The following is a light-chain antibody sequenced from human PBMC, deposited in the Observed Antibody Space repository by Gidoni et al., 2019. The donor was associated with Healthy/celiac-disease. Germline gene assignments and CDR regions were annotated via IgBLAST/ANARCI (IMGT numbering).Light chain of an antibody. J-gene: IGKJ4*01. CDR2: AAY. CDR1: QSISSW. V-gene: IGKV1D-12*01. Sequence: DIQMTQSPSSVSASVGDRVTLTCRARQSISSWLAWYQQNPGKAPKLLIYAAYSLQSGVPSRFSGRGSRTDFTLTISSLQPEDFATDYCQQANSFPLTFGGGTKVEIK. CDR3: QQANSFPLT.